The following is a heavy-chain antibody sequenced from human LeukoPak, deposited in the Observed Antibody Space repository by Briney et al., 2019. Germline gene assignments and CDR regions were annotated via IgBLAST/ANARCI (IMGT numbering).Heavy chain of an antibody. J-gene: IGHJ4*02. D-gene: IGHD3-10*01. Sequence: ASLKVSCKASGYTFTSYYMHCVRHAPGQGLEWMGIINPSGGSTSYAQKFQGRVTMTRDTSTSTVYMELSSLRSEDTAVYYCARETTTRITTREYYFDYWGQGTLVTVSS. CDR2: INPSGGST. CDR1: GYTFTSYY. CDR3: ARETTTRITTREYYFDY. V-gene: IGHV1-46*01.